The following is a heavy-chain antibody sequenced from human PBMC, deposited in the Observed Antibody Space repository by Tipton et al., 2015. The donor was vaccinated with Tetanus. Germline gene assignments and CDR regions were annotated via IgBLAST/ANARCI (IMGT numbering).Heavy chain of an antibody. CDR1: GGSISSYY. CDR3: ARSLLWFGELFYGMDV. V-gene: IGHV4-59*01. D-gene: IGHD3-10*01. CDR2: IYYSGST. Sequence: TLSLTCTVSGGSISSYYWSWIRQPLGKGLEWIGYIYYSGSTNYNPSLKSRVTISVDTSKNQFSLKLSSVTAADTAVYYCARSLLWFGELFYGMDVWGQGTTVTVSS. J-gene: IGHJ6*02.